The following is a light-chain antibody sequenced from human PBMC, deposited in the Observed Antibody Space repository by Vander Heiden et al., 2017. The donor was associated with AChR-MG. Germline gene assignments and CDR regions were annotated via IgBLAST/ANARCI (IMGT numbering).Light chain of an antibody. CDR3: QQYGNSPRT. CDR2: RAS. CDR1: QTVSSNS. V-gene: IGKV3-20*01. Sequence: EIVLTQSPGTLSLSPGERATLSCRASQTVSSNSLAWYQQKPGQSPRLLIYRASTRATGIPDRFGGSGSGTDFTLTISRLEPEDCAVYYCQQYGNSPRTFGQGTKVEIK. J-gene: IGKJ1*01.